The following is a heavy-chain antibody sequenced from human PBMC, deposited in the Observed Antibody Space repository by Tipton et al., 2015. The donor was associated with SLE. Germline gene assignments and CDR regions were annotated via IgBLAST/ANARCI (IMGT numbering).Heavy chain of an antibody. V-gene: IGHV4-59*01. Sequence: LRLSCTVSGGSISSYYWSWIRQPPGKGLEWIGYIYYSGSTNYNPSFKSRVTISVDTSKNQFSLRLSSVTAADTAVYYCARWAGPTVNFDYWGQGPLVTVSS. D-gene: IGHD4-11*01. CDR3: ARWAGPTVNFDY. CDR2: IYYSGST. CDR1: GGSISSYY. J-gene: IGHJ4*02.